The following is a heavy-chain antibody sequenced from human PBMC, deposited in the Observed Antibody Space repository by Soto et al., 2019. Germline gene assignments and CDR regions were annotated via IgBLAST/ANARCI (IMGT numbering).Heavy chain of an antibody. CDR3: AREYSSGWTSFHY. Sequence: QVQLVQSGAEVKKPGSSVKVSCKASGGTFISYAISWVRQAPGHGLEWMGGIIPIFGTANYAQKFRGRVTITADESTSTAYMELSSLRSEDTAVYYCAREYSSGWTSFHYWGQGTLVTVSS. D-gene: IGHD6-19*01. CDR2: IIPIFGTA. CDR1: GGTFISYA. J-gene: IGHJ4*02. V-gene: IGHV1-69*01.